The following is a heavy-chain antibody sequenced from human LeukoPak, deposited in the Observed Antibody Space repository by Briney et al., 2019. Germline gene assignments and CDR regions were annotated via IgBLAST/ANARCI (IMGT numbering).Heavy chain of an antibody. CDR3: ARQRYYYDSSGYHFDY. D-gene: IGHD3-22*01. CDR2: IYPGDSDT. J-gene: IGHJ4*02. Sequence: GESLKISCKGSGYSFTSYWIGWVRQMPGKGLEWMGIIYPGDSDTRYSPSSQGQVTISADKSISTAYLQWSSLKASDTAMYYCARQRYYYDSSGYHFDYWGQGTLVTVSS. CDR1: GYSFTSYW. V-gene: IGHV5-51*01.